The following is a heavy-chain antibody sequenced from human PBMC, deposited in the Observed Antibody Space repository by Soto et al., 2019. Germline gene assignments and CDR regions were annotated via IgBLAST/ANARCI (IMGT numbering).Heavy chain of an antibody. V-gene: IGHV4-4*02. J-gene: IGHJ6*03. Sequence: QVQLQESGPGLVKPSGTLSLTCAVSSGSISSSNWWSWVRQPPGKGLEWIGEIYHSGSTNYNPSLKSRFTISVDKSKNQFSLKLSSVTAADTAVYYCARDKPGDYFDYYYYMDVWGKGTTVTVSS. D-gene: IGHD4-17*01. CDR3: ARDKPGDYFDYYYYMDV. CDR1: SGSISSSNW. CDR2: IYHSGST.